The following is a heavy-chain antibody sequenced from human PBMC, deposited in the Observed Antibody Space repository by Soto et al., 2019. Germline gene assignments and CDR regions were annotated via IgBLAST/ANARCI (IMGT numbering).Heavy chain of an antibody. CDR3: ASGESGSQFYYGMDV. CDR1: GFTFSDYG. V-gene: IGHV3-33*01. D-gene: IGHD1-26*01. J-gene: IGHJ6*02. Sequence: PGGSLRLSCAASGFTFSDYGMSWVRQAPGKGLEWVALIWYDGSSKYYADSVKGRFTISKDNSKNTLYLQMNSLRAEDTAVYYCASGESGSQFYYGMDVWGQGTTVTVSS. CDR2: IWYDGSSK.